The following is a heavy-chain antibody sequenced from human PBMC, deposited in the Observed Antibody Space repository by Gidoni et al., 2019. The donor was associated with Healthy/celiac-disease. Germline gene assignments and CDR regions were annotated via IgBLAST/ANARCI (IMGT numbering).Heavy chain of an antibody. Sequence: EAQLVESGGGLVKLGGSLRLACAASGLTFSSYSMNWVRQAPGKGLEWISSISSRSSYIYYADSVKGRLTISRDNAKNSLYLQMDNLRAEDTAVYYCAREDGMDVWGQGTTVTVSS. CDR3: AREDGMDV. CDR1: GLTFSSYS. J-gene: IGHJ6*02. V-gene: IGHV3-21*01. CDR2: ISSRSSYI.